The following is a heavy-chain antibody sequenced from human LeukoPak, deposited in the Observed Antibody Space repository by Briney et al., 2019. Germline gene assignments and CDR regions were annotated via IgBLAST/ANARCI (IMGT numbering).Heavy chain of an antibody. J-gene: IGHJ6*02. CDR3: AXXXXXXXXADYYYYGMDV. Sequence: ASVKVSCKASGYTFTSYGISWVRQAPGQGLEWMGWISAYNGNTNYAQKLQGRVTMTTDTSTSTAYMELRSLRSDDTAVYYCAXXXXXXXXADYYYYGMDVWGQGTTVTVSS. CDR2: ISAYNGNT. CDR1: GYTFTSYG. V-gene: IGHV1-18*01.